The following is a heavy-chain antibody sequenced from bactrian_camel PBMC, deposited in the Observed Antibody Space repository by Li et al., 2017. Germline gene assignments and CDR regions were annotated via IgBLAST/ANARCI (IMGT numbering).Heavy chain of an antibody. Sequence: HVQLVESGGGSVQAGGSLRLSCVVSGHSRGSNCVGWYRLPPGRAPAEREGIAAIRRSGGETWYAGSVKGRFTISRDNAENTVYLQMNSLKPDDTAMYYCASGRQEYYPPEFDYWGQGTQVSVSS. J-gene: IGHJ4*01. V-gene: IGHV3-3*01. D-gene: IGHD2*01. CDR1: GHSRGSNC. CDR2: IRRSGGET. CDR3: ASGRQEYYPPEFDY.